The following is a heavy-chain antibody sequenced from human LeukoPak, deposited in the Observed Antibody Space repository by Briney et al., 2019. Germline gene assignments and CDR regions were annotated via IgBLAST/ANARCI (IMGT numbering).Heavy chain of an antibody. Sequence: GGSLRLSCGASGFTFSSYSMNWVRQAPGKGLEWVSSISSSSSYIYYADSVKGRFTISRDNAKDSLYLQMNSLRAEDTAVYYCARPPRYCSSTSCYAGAGDDAFDIWGQGTMVTVSS. J-gene: IGHJ3*02. CDR2: ISSSSSYI. CDR3: ARPPRYCSSTSCYAGAGDDAFDI. V-gene: IGHV3-21*01. CDR1: GFTFSSYS. D-gene: IGHD2-2*01.